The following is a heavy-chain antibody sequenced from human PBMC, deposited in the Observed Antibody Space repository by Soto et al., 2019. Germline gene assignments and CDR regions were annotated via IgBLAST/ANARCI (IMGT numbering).Heavy chain of an antibody. D-gene: IGHD2-2*02. Sequence: QVQLVQSGAEVKTPGSSLKVSCTVSGSRFSNYVISWVRQAPGHGLEWLGRIIPIFNTTQYPQKFQGRVTLPADKSTNPASLELSSLRSDDTAVYYCAREGRGKKAGYNGLVSLRYWAQGTPVTVSS. CDR3: AREGRGKKAGYNGLVSLRY. CDR1: GSRFSNYV. V-gene: IGHV1-69*06. CDR2: IIPIFNTT. J-gene: IGHJ4*02.